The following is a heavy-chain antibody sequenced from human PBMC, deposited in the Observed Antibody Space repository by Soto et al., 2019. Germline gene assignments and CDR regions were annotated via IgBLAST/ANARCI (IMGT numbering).Heavy chain of an antibody. J-gene: IGHJ4*02. Sequence: GGSLRLSCAASGFTFGNYGMHWVRQAPGKGLEWVAVIWYDGSNTYDADSVKGRFTISRDNSKNTLYLQMNSLRAEDTAVYYCARGTYGDYFDFWGQGTLVTVSS. V-gene: IGHV3-33*01. CDR2: IWYDGSNT. CDR1: GFTFGNYG. CDR3: ARGTYGDYFDF. D-gene: IGHD4-17*01.